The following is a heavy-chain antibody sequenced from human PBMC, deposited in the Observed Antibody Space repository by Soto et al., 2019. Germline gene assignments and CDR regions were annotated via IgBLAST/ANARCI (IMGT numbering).Heavy chain of an antibody. CDR2: ISAYHGNT. V-gene: IGHV1-18*01. Sequence: ASLKVSCKASVYTFTSYCISGVRQAPVQGLEWMGWISAYHGNTNYAQKLQGRVTMTTDTSTSTAYMELRSLRSDDTAVYYCARVGTTVGYYYGMDVWGQGTTVTVSS. CDR3: ARVGTTVGYYYGMDV. J-gene: IGHJ6*02. CDR1: VYTFTSYC. D-gene: IGHD4-17*01.